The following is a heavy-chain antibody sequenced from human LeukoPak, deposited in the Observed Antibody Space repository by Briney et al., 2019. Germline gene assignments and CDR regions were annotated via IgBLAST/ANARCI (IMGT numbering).Heavy chain of an antibody. Sequence: SETLSLTCAVSGGSISSIYYYWGWIRQPPGKGLEWIGSIYYSGRSHYNPSLNSRVTISVDTSKNQFSLKLSSVTAADTAVYYCARFTYDYGGNPSFDYWGQGTLVTVSS. CDR3: ARFTYDYGGNPSFDY. D-gene: IGHD4-23*01. J-gene: IGHJ4*02. CDR2: IYYSGRS. CDR1: GGSISSIYYY. V-gene: IGHV4-39*07.